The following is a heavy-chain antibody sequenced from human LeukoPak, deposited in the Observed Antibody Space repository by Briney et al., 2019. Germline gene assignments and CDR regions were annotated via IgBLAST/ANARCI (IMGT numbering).Heavy chain of an antibody. Sequence: SETLSLTCTVSGGSISSGGYYWSWIRQHPGKGLEWIGYIYYSGSTNYNPSLKSRVTISVDTSKNQFSLKLSSVTAADTAVYYCAREASLEGVFDYWGQGTLVTVSS. V-gene: IGHV4-61*08. J-gene: IGHJ4*02. D-gene: IGHD1-1*01. CDR1: GGSISSGGYY. CDR3: AREASLEGVFDY. CDR2: IYYSGST.